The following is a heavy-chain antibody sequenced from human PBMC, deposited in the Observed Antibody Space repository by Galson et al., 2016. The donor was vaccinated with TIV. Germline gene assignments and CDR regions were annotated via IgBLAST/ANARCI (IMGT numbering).Heavy chain of an antibody. V-gene: IGHV3-74*01. J-gene: IGHJ4*02. D-gene: IGHD4-23*01. CDR2: INTDGDAS. CDR1: GFTFSNYW. Sequence: SLRLSCAASGFTFSNYWMHWVRQSPGEGLIYVSRINTDGDASDYADSVKGRFTISRDNVKNIVFLQMTALRVEDTAVYYCARGNPGNPNFWGQGTPVTVSS. CDR3: ARGNPGNPNF.